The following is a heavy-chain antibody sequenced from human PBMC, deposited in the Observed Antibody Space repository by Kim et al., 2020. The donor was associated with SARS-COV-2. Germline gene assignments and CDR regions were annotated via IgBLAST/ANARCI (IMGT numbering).Heavy chain of an antibody. J-gene: IGHJ4*02. D-gene: IGHD1-26*01. CDR2: TYYRSKWYN. CDR1: GDSVSSNSAA. CDR3: AREATGGLDYFDY. V-gene: IGHV6-1*01. Sequence: SQTLSLTCAISGDSVSSNSAAWSWFRQSPSSGLEWLGRTYYRSKWYNDYATFVRSRITITSDTSKNQFSLQLSSVTTEDTAVYYCAREATGGLDYFDYWGQGTLVTVSS.